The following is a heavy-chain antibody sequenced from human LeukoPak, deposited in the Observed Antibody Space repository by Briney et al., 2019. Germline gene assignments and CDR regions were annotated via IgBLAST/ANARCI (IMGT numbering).Heavy chain of an antibody. Sequence: GGSLRLSCAASGFTFSSYWMTWVRQAPGKGLEWVANIKTDGSAQYYVASVEGRFTISRDNTKNSLYLQMNSLRGEDTAVYYCAGDSDYGGYSRFDYWGQGTLVTVSS. CDR3: AGDSDYGGYSRFDY. D-gene: IGHD4-17*01. J-gene: IGHJ4*02. V-gene: IGHV3-7*01. CDR1: GFTFSSYW. CDR2: IKTDGSAQ.